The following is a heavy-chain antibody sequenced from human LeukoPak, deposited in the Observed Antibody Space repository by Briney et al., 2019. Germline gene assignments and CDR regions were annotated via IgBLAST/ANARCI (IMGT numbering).Heavy chain of an antibody. CDR2: ISRDGTIT. J-gene: IGHJ4*01. CDR3: AEEKGAGWGYPVLES. Sequence: GESLTLSCAGAGFVFSAFRMIWVRQTPGKGLEWIAYISRDGTITHSGDSVRGRFTISSDGAKSSLFPRMHNLRLDDTATYDFAEEKGAGWGYPVLESWGRRILVTVSS. V-gene: IGHV3-48*01. CDR1: GFVFSAFR. D-gene: IGHD1-26*01.